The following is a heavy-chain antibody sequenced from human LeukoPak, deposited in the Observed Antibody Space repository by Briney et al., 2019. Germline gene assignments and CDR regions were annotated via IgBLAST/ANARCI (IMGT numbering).Heavy chain of an antibody. CDR2: IKQDGSEQ. V-gene: IGHV3-7*01. CDR3: ARESIVVVPTTMDDASDI. D-gene: IGHD2-2*01. CDR1: GFTFSHYY. J-gene: IGHJ3*02. Sequence: GGSLRLSCAASGFTFSHYYMSWVRQAPGKGLEWVGNIKQDGSEQFYLDSVKGRFTISRDNAKNALYLQMHSLRVEDTAVYYCARESIVVVPTTMDDASDIWGQGTMVTVSS.